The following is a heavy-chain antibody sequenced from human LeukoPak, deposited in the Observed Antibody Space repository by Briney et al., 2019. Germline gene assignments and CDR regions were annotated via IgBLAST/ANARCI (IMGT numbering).Heavy chain of an antibody. J-gene: IGHJ4*02. CDR3: AKDPRYCSGGSCYSVYYFDY. Sequence: GGSLRLSCAASGFTFSSNSMGWVRQAPGKGLEWVAVISYDGSNKYYADSVKGRFTISRDNSKNTLYLQMNSLRAEDTAVYYCAKDPRYCSGGSCYSVYYFDYWGQGTLVTVSS. CDR1: GFTFSSNS. V-gene: IGHV3-30*18. CDR2: ISYDGSNK. D-gene: IGHD2-15*01.